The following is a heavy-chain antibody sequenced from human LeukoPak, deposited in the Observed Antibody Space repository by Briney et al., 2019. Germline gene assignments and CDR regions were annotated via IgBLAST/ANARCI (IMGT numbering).Heavy chain of an antibody. CDR2: INHSGST. Sequence: SETLSLTCAVYGGSFSGYYWSWIRQPPGKGLEWIGEINHSGSTNYNPSLKSRVTISVDTSKNQFSLKLSSVTAADTAVYYCGRGGGLGYRNPTVRGFDYGGQGTLATFS. J-gene: IGHJ4*02. CDR1: GGSFSGYY. V-gene: IGHV4-34*01. D-gene: IGHD3-16*01. CDR3: GRGGGLGYRNPTVRGFDY.